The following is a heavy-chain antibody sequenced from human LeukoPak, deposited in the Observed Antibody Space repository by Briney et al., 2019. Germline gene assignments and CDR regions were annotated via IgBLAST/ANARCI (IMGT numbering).Heavy chain of an antibody. Sequence: SETLSLTCTVSGGSISSYYWSWIRQPPGKGLEWIGYIYYSGSTYYNPSLKSRVTISVDTSKNQFSLKLSSVTAADTAVYYCARVDDYGGTLNDYWGQGTLVTVSS. CDR2: IYYSGST. J-gene: IGHJ4*02. CDR3: ARVDDYGGTLNDY. D-gene: IGHD4-23*01. V-gene: IGHV4-59*12. CDR1: GGSISSYY.